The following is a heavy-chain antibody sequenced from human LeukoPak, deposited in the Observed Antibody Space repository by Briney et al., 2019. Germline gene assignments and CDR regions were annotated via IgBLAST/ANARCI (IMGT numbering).Heavy chain of an antibody. V-gene: IGHV1-69*13. CDR3: ASHYSNYGSGVQYYFDY. J-gene: IGHJ4*02. CDR2: IIPIFGTA. Sequence: ASVTVSCTASGGTFSSYAISWVRQAPGQGLEWMGGIIPIFGTANYAQKFQGRVTITADESTSTAYMELSSLRSEDTAVYYCASHYSNYGSGVQYYFDYWGQGTLVTVSS. CDR1: GGTFSSYA. D-gene: IGHD4-11*01.